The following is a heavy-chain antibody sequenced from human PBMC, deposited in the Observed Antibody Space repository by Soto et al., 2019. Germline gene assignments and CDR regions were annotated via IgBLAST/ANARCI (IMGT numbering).Heavy chain of an antibody. Sequence: GASVKVSCKASGYTFTSYGISWVRQAPGQGLEWMGWISAYNGNTNYAQKLQGRVTMTTDTSTSTAYMELRSPRSDDTAVYYCALKRSSSSWYVAYYYGMDVWGQGTTVTVSS. V-gene: IGHV1-18*01. J-gene: IGHJ6*02. CDR2: ISAYNGNT. CDR3: ALKRSSSSWYVAYYYGMDV. D-gene: IGHD6-13*01. CDR1: GYTFTSYG.